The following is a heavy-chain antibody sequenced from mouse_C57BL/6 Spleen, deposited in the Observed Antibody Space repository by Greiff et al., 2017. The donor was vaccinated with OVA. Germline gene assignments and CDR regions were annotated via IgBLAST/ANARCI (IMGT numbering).Heavy chain of an antibody. J-gene: IGHJ2*01. CDR1: GYTFTSYW. Sequence: QVQLQQPGAELVMPGASVKLSCKASGYTFTSYWMHWVKQRPGQGLEWIGMIHPNSGSTNYNEKFKSKATLTVDKSSSTAYMQLSSLTSEDSAVYYCARYSNYLYYFDYWGQGTTLTVSS. CDR3: ARYSNYLYYFDY. CDR2: IHPNSGST. V-gene: IGHV1-64*01. D-gene: IGHD2-5*01.